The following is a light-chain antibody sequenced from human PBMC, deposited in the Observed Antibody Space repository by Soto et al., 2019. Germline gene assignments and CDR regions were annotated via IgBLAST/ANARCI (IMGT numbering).Light chain of an antibody. CDR1: QSVTKY. CDR3: QQRSTAMT. J-gene: IGKJ3*01. V-gene: IGKV3-11*01. Sequence: EIVLTQSPGTLSLSPGERATLSCRASQSVTKYLAWYQQRPGQAPRLLIYDASNRAPGIPARFSGSGSGTDFTLTISSLEPEAFAVYYCQQRSTAMTFGPGTRVDIK. CDR2: DAS.